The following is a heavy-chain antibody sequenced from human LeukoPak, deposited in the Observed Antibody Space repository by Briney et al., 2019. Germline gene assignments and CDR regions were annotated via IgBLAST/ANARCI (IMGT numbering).Heavy chain of an antibody. V-gene: IGHV4-39*01. J-gene: IGHJ4*02. D-gene: IGHD3-10*01. CDR1: GGSISSSSHY. CDR2: IYYSGST. CDR3: ARSTMVRGVISNLDY. Sequence: SETLSLTCTVSGGSISSSSHYWGWIRQPQGKGLEWIGSIYYSGSTHYNPSLKSRVTISVDTSKNQFSLKLSSVTAADTAVYYCARSTMVRGVISNLDYWGQGTLVTVSS.